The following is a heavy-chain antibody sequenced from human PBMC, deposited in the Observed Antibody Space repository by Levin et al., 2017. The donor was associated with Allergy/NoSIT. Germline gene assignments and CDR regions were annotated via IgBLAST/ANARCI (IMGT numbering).Heavy chain of an antibody. Sequence: SETLSLTCTVSSDSISSYYWSWIRQPAGKALEWIGRISTTGTIHYNPSLKSRVTVSVDTSRNQFSLRLTSVTAADTAVYYCAGENGGGRPFDYWGQGTPVTVSS. CDR3: AGENGGGRPFDY. D-gene: IGHD3-10*01. V-gene: IGHV4-4*07. J-gene: IGHJ4*02. CDR2: ISTTGTI. CDR1: SDSISSYY.